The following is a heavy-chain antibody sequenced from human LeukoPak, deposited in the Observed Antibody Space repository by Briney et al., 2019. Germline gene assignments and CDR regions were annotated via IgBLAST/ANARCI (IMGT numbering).Heavy chain of an antibody. Sequence: GGSLRLSCAASGFTFSNYGMNWVRQAPGKGLEWVSRISGTGGTTFYADSVKGRFTISRDFSKNTVFLHMNSLRAEDTAMYYCARGDDSGYYDYFDYWGQGALVTVSS. V-gene: IGHV3-23*01. J-gene: IGHJ4*02. CDR3: ARGDDSGYYDYFDY. CDR1: GFTFSNYG. D-gene: IGHD3-22*01. CDR2: ISGTGGTT.